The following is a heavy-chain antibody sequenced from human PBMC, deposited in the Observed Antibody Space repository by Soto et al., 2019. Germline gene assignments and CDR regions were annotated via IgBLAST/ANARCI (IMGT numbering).Heavy chain of an antibody. D-gene: IGHD6-13*01. CDR1: GDSVSINRAA. V-gene: IGHV6-1*01. Sequence: PSQTLSLTCAISGDSVSINRAAWNWIRESPSRGFEWLGRTYYRSKWYNDYAVSVKSRITINPDTSKNQFSLQLNSVTPEDTAVYYCARDFALVPSSWYDGYYYYGMDVWGQGTPVPVSS. J-gene: IGHJ6*02. CDR3: ARDFALVPSSWYDGYYYYGMDV. CDR2: TYYRSKWYN.